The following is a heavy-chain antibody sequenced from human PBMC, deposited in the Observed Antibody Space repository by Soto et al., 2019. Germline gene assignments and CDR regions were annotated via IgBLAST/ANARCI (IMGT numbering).Heavy chain of an antibody. Sequence: GESLKISCEGSGFSFTSSWINWVRQMPGKGLEWMGNIDPGDSYTNYSPSFEGHVTISCDKSINTAYLQWNSLKASDTAVYFCAWSATGTAPHYFDFGGQGTLVTVSS. V-gene: IGHV5-10-1*01. CDR1: GFSFTSSW. D-gene: IGHD6-13*01. J-gene: IGHJ4*01. CDR2: IDPGDSYT. CDR3: AWSATGTAPHYFDF.